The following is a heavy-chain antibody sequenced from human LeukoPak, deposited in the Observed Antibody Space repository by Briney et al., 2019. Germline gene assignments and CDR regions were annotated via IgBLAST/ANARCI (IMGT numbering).Heavy chain of an antibody. CDR1: GFTVSSNY. J-gene: IGHJ4*02. Sequence: GGSLRLSCAASGFTVSSNYMSWVRQPPGKGLEWVSVIYSGGNTYYADSVKGRFTISRDNSKNTLYLQMNSLRAEDAAVYYCAKAGSYSYFDYWGQGTLVTVSS. V-gene: IGHV3-66*01. D-gene: IGHD1-26*01. CDR3: AKAGSYSYFDY. CDR2: IYSGGNT.